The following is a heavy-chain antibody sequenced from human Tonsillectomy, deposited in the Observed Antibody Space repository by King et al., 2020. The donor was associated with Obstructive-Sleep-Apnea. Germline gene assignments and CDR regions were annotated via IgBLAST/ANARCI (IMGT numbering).Heavy chain of an antibody. V-gene: IGHV4-39*01. CDR1: WAFISHTGAY. Sequence: QLQESGPGLVKPSETLSLTCTISWAFISHTGAYWAWIRPPPGKGLEWMGSIYYTGTTSDNPALKRRVAISLATAKGQFSLRLNSVTAADTAVYYCARQPYYSASGTHYNVHGYFFVWGRGTLVTVSS. CDR3: ARQPYYSASGTHYNVHGYFFV. D-gene: IGHD3-10*01. J-gene: IGHJ2*01. CDR2: IYYTGTT.